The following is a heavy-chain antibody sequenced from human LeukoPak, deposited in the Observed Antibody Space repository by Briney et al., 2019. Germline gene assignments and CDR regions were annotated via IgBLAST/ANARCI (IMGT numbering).Heavy chain of an antibody. CDR1: GFLFSVYY. Sequence: SVKVSCEASGFLFSVYYMHWVRQAPGQGLEWMGGIIPIFGTANYAQKFQGRVTITADKSTSTAYMELSSLRSEDTAVYYCARGGEDYGSGNWRLWGQGTLVTVSS. D-gene: IGHD3-10*01. V-gene: IGHV1-69*06. CDR3: ARGGEDYGSGNWRL. CDR2: IIPIFGTA. J-gene: IGHJ4*02.